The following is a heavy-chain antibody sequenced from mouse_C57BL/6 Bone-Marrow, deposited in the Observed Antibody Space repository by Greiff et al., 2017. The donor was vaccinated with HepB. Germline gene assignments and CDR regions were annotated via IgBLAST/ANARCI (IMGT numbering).Heavy chain of an antibody. CDR1: GFTFSSYA. J-gene: IGHJ1*03. CDR3: ARDQGPYYYGSSRV. V-gene: IGHV5-4*01. D-gene: IGHD1-1*01. Sequence: EVKLMESGGGLVKPGGSLKLSCAASGFTFSSYAMSWVRQTPEKRLEWVATISDGGSYTYYPDNVKGRFTISRDNAKNNLYLQMSHLKSEDTAMYYCARDQGPYYYGSSRVWGTGTTVTVSS. CDR2: ISDGGSYT.